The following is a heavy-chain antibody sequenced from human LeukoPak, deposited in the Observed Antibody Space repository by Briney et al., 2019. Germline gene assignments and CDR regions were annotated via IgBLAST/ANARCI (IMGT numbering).Heavy chain of an antibody. CDR3: ARRPNSGSHFDY. Sequence: PGGSLRLSCVASGITFNTYQMIWVRQAPGKGLEWVSYISDGGSATYYADSVKGRFTISRVNAKNSLYLQMNSLRGEDTAVYYCARRPNSGSHFDYWGQGTLVTVSS. D-gene: IGHD1-26*01. CDR1: GITFNTYQ. V-gene: IGHV3-48*03. CDR2: ISDGGSAT. J-gene: IGHJ4*02.